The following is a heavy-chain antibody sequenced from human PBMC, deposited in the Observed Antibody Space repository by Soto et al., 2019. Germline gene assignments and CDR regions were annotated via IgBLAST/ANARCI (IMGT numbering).Heavy chain of an antibody. CDR3: ARESEDLTSNFDY. CDR2: ISSTTNYI. CDR1: GFTSSSYA. Sequence: PGGSLRLSCAASGFTSSSYAMHWVRQAPGKGLEWVSSISSTTNYIYYGDSMKGRFTISRDNAKNSLYLEMNSLRAEDTAVYYCARESEDLTSNFDYWGQGTLVTVSS. V-gene: IGHV3-21*06. J-gene: IGHJ4*02.